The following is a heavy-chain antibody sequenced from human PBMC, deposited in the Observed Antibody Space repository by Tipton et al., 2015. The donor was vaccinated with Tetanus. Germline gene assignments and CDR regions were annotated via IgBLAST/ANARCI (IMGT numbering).Heavy chain of an antibody. CDR3: ARQSFPDYYDSSGYYLNY. CDR2: IYYSGST. D-gene: IGHD3-22*01. Sequence: TLSLTCTVSGGSISSSSYYWGWIRQPPGKGLEWIGSIYYSGSTYYNPSLKSRVTISADTSKNQFSLKLSSVTAADTAVYYCARQSFPDYYDSSGYYLNYWGQGTLVTVSS. J-gene: IGHJ4*02. V-gene: IGHV4-39*01. CDR1: GGSISSSSYY.